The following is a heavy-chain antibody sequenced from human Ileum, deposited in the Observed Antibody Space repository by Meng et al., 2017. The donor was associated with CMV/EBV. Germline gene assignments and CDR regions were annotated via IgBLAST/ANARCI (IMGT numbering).Heavy chain of an antibody. V-gene: IGHV3-15*01. CDR3: TTRTSGNYYDSSGYYY. CDR1: FSHAW. Sequence: FSHAWMTWVRQAPGKGLEWVGRIKSNTDSGTADYAAPVKGRFTISRDDSKNTLYLQMNSLRTEDTAVYYCTTRTSGNYYDSSGYYYWGQGTLVTVSS. J-gene: IGHJ4*02. CDR2: IKSNTDSGTA. D-gene: IGHD3-22*01.